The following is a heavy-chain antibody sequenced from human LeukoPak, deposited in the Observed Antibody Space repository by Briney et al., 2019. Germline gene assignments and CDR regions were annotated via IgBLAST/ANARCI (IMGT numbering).Heavy chain of an antibody. CDR2: IITIFGTA. J-gene: IGHJ4*02. V-gene: IGHV1-69*05. Sequence: SVKLSCKASGGTFSSYAISWVRQAPGHGLEWRGRIITIFGTANYAKKFQGRGTITTDESTSTAYMELSNLRSEDTAVYYCARKDLGYMADDYGGQGTRVTVSS. CDR1: GGTFSSYA. D-gene: IGHD2-2*02. CDR3: ARKDLGYMADDY.